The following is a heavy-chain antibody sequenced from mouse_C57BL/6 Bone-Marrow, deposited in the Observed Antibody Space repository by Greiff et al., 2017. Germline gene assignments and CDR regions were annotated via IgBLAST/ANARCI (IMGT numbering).Heavy chain of an antibody. V-gene: IGHV1-50*01. CDR1: GYTFTSYW. CDR2: IDPSDSYT. D-gene: IGHD1-1*01. Sequence: QVQLQQPGAELVKPGASVKLSCKASGYTFTSYWMQWVNQRPGQGLEWIGEIDPSDSYTNYNQKFKGKATLTVDTSSSTAYMQLSSLTSEDSAVYYCARSGITAVVADYWGQGTTLTVSS. CDR3: ARSGITAVVADY. J-gene: IGHJ2*01.